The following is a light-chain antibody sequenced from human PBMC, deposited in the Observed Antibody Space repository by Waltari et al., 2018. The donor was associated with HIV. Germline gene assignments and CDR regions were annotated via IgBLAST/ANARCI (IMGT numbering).Light chain of an antibody. CDR3: GTWDSSLSGVV. V-gene: IGLV1-51*01. CDR1: SSNIGNTY. CDR2: DND. J-gene: IGLJ3*02. Sequence: QSVLTQPPSVSAAPGQRVTISCSGSSSNIGNTYVSWYQQLPGTGPKVLIYDNDERPSGVPDRFSGSKSGTSASLDITGLQTGDEADYYCGTWDSSLSGVVFGGGTKLTVL.